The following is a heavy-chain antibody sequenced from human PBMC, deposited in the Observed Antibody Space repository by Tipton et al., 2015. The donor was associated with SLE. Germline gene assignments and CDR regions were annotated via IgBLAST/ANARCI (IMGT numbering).Heavy chain of an antibody. D-gene: IGHD2-21*01. V-gene: IGHV3-15*01. J-gene: IGHJ4*02. CDR1: GSSDFFVKNAW. Sequence: GSLRLSCAASGSSDFFVKNAWMNWVRQAPGKGLEWVGRIKSKSDGGAIDYSAPVTGRFIISRDDSKSTFYLEMKSLKIEDTGVYYCGTDWAGVIYWGQGTLVTVSS. CDR2: IKSKSDGGAI. CDR3: GTDWAGVIY.